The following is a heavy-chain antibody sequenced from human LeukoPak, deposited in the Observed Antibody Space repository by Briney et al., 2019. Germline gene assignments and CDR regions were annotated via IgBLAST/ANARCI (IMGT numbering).Heavy chain of an antibody. CDR2: IRSKANNYAT. V-gene: IGHV3-73*01. CDR1: GFTFSGAA. CDR3: ARDYSYGYLSY. J-gene: IGHJ4*02. Sequence: GGSLRLSCAASGFTFSGAAIHWVRQASGKGLEWVAHIRSKANNYATTYGASVKGRFTISRDDSKNTAYLQMTSLRAEDTAVYYCARDYSYGYLSYWGQGTLVTVSS. D-gene: IGHD5-18*01.